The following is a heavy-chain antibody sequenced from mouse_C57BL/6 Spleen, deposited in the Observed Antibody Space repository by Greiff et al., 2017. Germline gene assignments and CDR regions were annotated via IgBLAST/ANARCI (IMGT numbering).Heavy chain of an antibody. CDR3: ARADYPYYAMDY. Sequence: VQLQQSGPELVKPGASVKISCKASGYTFTDYYMNWVKQSHGKSLEWIGDINPNNGGTSYNQKFKGKATLTVDKSSSTAYMELRSLTSEDSAVYYCARADYPYYAMDYCGQGTSVTVSS. D-gene: IGHD2-4*01. J-gene: IGHJ4*01. V-gene: IGHV1-26*01. CDR1: GYTFTDYY. CDR2: INPNNGGT.